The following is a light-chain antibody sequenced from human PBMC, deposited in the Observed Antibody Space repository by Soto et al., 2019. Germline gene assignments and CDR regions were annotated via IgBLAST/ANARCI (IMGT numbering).Light chain of an antibody. Sequence: QSALTQPASASGSPRQSITISCTGTSSDIGSYHLVSWYQQHPGKAPKLIIYEGSKRPSGVSNRFSGSKSGNTASLTISGLQNEDEADYCCCSYARSNFVVFGGGTKLTVL. CDR1: SSDIGSYHL. J-gene: IGLJ2*01. V-gene: IGLV2-23*01. CDR3: CSYARSNFVV. CDR2: EGS.